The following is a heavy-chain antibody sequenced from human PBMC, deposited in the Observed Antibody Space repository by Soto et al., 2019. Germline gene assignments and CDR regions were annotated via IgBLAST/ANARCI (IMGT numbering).Heavy chain of an antibody. CDR2: ISSSGGAI. Sequence: GGSLRLSCAASGFTFRDSHINWIRQAPGKGLEWVSYISSSGGAIFYADSVKGRFTISRDNAKNSVYLHMSGLRGEDSAMYYCVSRDYWGQGTQVTVS. J-gene: IGHJ4*02. V-gene: IGHV3-11*01. CDR3: VSRDY. CDR1: GFTFRDSH.